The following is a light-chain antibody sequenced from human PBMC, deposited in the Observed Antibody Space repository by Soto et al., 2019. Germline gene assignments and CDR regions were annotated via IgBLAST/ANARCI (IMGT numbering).Light chain of an antibody. CDR3: CSYAGSYTLV. J-gene: IGLJ2*01. CDR2: DVS. Sequence: QSVLTQPRSVSGSPGQSVTISCTGTSGDVGRYNYVSWYQQHPGKAPKLMIYDVSKRPSGVPDRFSGSKSGNTASLTISGLQAEDEADYYCCSYAGSYTLVFGGGTQLTVL. CDR1: SGDVGRYNY. V-gene: IGLV2-11*01.